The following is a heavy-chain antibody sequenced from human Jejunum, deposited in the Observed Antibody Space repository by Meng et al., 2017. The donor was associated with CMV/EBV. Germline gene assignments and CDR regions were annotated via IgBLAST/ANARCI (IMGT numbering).Heavy chain of an antibody. J-gene: IGHJ4*02. Sequence: SGFRFGSYAMGWVRRAPGKGLEWVSVISGSGDSTYYADSVKGRFTISRDNSKNTLYLQMNSLRAEDTAVYYCAKDSLCSGGSCYALDYWGQGTLVTVSS. V-gene: IGHV3-23*01. CDR1: GFRFGSYA. D-gene: IGHD2-15*01. CDR2: ISGSGDST. CDR3: AKDSLCSGGSCYALDY.